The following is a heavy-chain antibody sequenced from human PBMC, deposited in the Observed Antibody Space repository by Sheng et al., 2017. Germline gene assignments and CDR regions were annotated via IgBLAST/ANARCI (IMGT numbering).Heavy chain of an antibody. CDR2: IIPILGLA. J-gene: IGHJ5*02. CDR3: VTDQGGFFDP. D-gene: IGHD3-16*01. V-gene: IGHV1-69*10. CDR1: GGTFSNYD. Sequence: QLVQSGAEVKKPGSSVKVSCKASGGTFSNYDIRWVRQAPGQGLEWMGDIIPILGLANYAQKLQGRLTNTADKSTNTAYMELSSLTSEDTAVYYCVTDQGGFFDPWGQGTLVTVSS.